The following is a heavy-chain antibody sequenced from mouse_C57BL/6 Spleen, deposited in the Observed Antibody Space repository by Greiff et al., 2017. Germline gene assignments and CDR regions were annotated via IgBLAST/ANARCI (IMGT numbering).Heavy chain of an antibody. CDR2: FYPGSGSI. Sequence: VQLQQSGAELVKPGASVKLSCKASGYTFTEYTIYWVKQRSGQGLEWIGWFYPGSGSIKYNEKFKDKATLTADKSSSTVYMELSRVTAEDSAVYYGARHGYDYDGYYFDYWGQGTTLTVSS. J-gene: IGHJ2*01. CDR3: ARHGYDYDGYYFDY. CDR1: GYTFTEYT. V-gene: IGHV1-62-2*01. D-gene: IGHD2-4*01.